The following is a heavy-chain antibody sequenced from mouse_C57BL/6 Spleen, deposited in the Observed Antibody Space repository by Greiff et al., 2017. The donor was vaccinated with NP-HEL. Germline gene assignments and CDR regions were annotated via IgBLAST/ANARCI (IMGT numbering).Heavy chain of an antibody. V-gene: IGHV1-18*01. CDR3: ARYSSYGYAMDY. CDR2: INPNNGGT. Sequence: WIGDINPNNGGTIYNQKFKGKATLTVDKSSSTAYMELRSLTSEDTAVYYCARYSSYGYAMDYWGQGTSVTVSS. D-gene: IGHD1-1*01. J-gene: IGHJ4*01.